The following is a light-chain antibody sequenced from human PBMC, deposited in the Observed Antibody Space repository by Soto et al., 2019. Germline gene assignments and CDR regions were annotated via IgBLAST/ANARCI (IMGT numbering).Light chain of an antibody. J-gene: IGKJ4*01. V-gene: IGKV3-11*01. CDR1: QSVSTY. Sequence: EIVLTQSPATLSLSPGERATLSCRASQSVSTYLAWYQQKPGQTPRLLIYDASNRATGIPARFSGSGSGTDFTLTISTLEPEDFEVYYCQQRSGSPLTFGGGPTVDIK. CDR3: QQRSGSPLT. CDR2: DAS.